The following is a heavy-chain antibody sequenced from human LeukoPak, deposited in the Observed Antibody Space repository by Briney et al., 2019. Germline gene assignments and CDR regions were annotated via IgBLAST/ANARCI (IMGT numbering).Heavy chain of an antibody. J-gene: IGHJ4*02. CDR2: IRSKANNYAT. V-gene: IGHV3-73*01. D-gene: IGHD1-1*01. CDR1: GLSFSGSA. CDR3: AHQGTPGAFDY. Sequence: PGGSLRLSCAASGLSFSGSAIHWVRQASGKGLEWVGRIRSKANNYATTYAESLQGRFSISRDDSKNTAYLQMSSLKTGDTAVYYCAHQGTPGAFDYWGQGSLVTVSS.